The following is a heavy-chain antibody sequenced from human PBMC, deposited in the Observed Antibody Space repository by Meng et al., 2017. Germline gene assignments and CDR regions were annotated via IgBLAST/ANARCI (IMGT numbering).Heavy chain of an antibody. Sequence: VQLGHSGAEWKMPGASLNVSCKASGYTLPSFDMHWVRQAPGQRLEWMGWINAGNGNTKYSQKFQGRVTITRDTSASTAYMELSSLRSEDTAVYYCARDLGAGVVTAINYWGQGTLVTVSS. D-gene: IGHD2-21*02. V-gene: IGHV1-3*01. J-gene: IGHJ4*02. CDR2: INAGNGNT. CDR1: GYTLPSFD. CDR3: ARDLGAGVVTAINY.